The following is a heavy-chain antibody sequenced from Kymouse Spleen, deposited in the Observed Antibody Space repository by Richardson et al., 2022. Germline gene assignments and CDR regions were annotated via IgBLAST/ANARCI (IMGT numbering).Heavy chain of an antibody. J-gene: IGHJ4*02. CDR2: INHSGST. CDR3: ARGRRYSGSYFDY. Sequence: QVQLQQWGAGLLKPSETLSLTCAVYGGSFSGYYWSWIRQPPGKGLEWIGEINHSGSTNYNPSLKSRVTISVDTSKNQFSLKLSSVTAADTAVYYCARGRRYSGSYFDYWGQGTLVTVSS. D-gene: IGHD1-26*01. V-gene: IGHV4-34*01. CDR1: GGSFSGYY.